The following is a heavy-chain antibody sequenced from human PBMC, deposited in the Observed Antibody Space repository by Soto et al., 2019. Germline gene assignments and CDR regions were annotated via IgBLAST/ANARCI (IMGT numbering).Heavy chain of an antibody. D-gene: IGHD3-22*01. CDR2: IDPSDSQT. J-gene: IGHJ4*02. V-gene: IGHV5-10-1*01. Sequence: GESLKISCKGSGYSFAGYWITWVRQKPGKGLEWMGRIDPSDSQTYYSPSFRGHVTISVTKSITTVFLQWSSLRASDTAMYYCARQISDSDNGPNFQYYFDSCGQGPPVTVYS. CDR3: ARQISDSDNGPNFQYYFDS. CDR1: GYSFAGYW.